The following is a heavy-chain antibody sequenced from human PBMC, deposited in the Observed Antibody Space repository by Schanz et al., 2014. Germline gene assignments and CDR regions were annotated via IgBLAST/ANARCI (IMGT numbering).Heavy chain of an antibody. J-gene: IGHJ4*02. D-gene: IGHD1-26*01. CDR1: GFVFGDYY. CDR3: ARGGSGSHYRLDY. V-gene: IGHV3-11*06. Sequence: VQLMESGGGLVKPGGSLRLSCAASGFVFGDYYMTWIRQAPGKGLEWLSYISDSGTYTNYADSMKGRFTVSRDNAENALYLQMNSLRAEDTGLYFCARGGSGSHYRLDYWGQGTLVTVSS. CDR2: ISDSGTYT.